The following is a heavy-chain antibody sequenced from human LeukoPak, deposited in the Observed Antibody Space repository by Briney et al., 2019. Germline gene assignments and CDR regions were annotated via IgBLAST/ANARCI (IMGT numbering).Heavy chain of an antibody. CDR1: GFTFSSYS. CDR3: TRNSGWYGLS. Sequence: GGSLGLSCAASGFTFSSYSMNWVRQAPGKGLEWVSSIDYDGGSGHYADSVKGRFTISRDNSNNTLFLHLNSLRGEDTAVYYCTRNSGWYGLSWGQGTLVTVSS. J-gene: IGHJ1*01. D-gene: IGHD6-19*01. CDR2: IDYDGGSG. V-gene: IGHV3-23*01.